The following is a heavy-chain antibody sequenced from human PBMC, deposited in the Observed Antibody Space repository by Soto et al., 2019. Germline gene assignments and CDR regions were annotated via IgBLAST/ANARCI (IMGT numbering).Heavy chain of an antibody. CDR2: ISYDGSNK. D-gene: IGHD6-13*01. J-gene: IGHJ4*02. Sequence: GGSLRLSCAASGFTFSSYAMHWVRQAPGKGLEWVAVISYDGSNKYYADSVKGRFTISRDNSKNTLYLQMNSLRAEDTAVYYCAGAGGIAAAGPARDYWGQGTLVTVYS. V-gene: IGHV3-30-3*01. CDR1: GFTFSSYA. CDR3: AGAGGIAAAGPARDY.